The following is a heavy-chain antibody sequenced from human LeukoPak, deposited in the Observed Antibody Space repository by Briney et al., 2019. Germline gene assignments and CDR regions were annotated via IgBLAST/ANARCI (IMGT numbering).Heavy chain of an antibody. CDR3: ARDRDFHVPGAFDP. V-gene: IGHV1-2*06. D-gene: IGHD3-3*01. CDR1: GYTFTGYY. CDR2: INPNSGGT. Sequence: ASVKVTCKASGYTFTGYYMHWVRQAPGQGLEWMGRINPNSGGTNYAQKFQGRVTMTRDTSISTAYMELSRLRSDDTAVYYCARDRDFHVPGAFDPWGQGTLVTVSS. J-gene: IGHJ5*02.